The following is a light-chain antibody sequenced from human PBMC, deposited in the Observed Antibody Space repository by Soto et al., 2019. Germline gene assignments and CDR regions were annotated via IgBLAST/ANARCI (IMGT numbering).Light chain of an antibody. Sequence: QSALTQPASVSGSPGQSITISCTGTSSDIGDYKYVSWYQQHPDKAPKLIIFVNSNRPSGISDRFSASKSGNTASLTISGLQAEDEAEYYCSSYTSSDTPYVFGTGTKLTVL. CDR1: SSDIGDYKY. J-gene: IGLJ1*01. V-gene: IGLV2-14*01. CDR3: SSYTSSDTPYV. CDR2: VNS.